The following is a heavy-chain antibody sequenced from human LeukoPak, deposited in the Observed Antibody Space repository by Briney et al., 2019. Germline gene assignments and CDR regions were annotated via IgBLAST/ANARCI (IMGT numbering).Heavy chain of an antibody. Sequence: SETPSLTCTVSGASITSSPHYWGWIRQPPGKGLEWIGSFSYSGSTHHNPSLKSRVTISGDTSKNQFSLILRSVTAADTAVYYCASGLVISGGYWGQGALVTVSS. D-gene: IGHD3-3*01. V-gene: IGHV4-39*01. J-gene: IGHJ4*02. CDR1: GASITSSPHY. CDR3: ASGLVISGGY. CDR2: FSYSGST.